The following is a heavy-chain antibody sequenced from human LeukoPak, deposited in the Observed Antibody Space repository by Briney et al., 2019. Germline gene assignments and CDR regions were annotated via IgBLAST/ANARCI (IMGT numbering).Heavy chain of an antibody. D-gene: IGHD6-19*01. CDR3: AKDNKQWLGNNAFDI. CDR2: ISWNSGSI. J-gene: IGHJ3*02. V-gene: IGHV3-9*03. CDR1: GFTFDDYA. Sequence: GGSLRLSCAASGFTFDDYAMHWVRQAPGKGLEWVSGISWNSGSIGYADSAKGRFTISRDNAKNSLYLQMNSLRAEDMALYYCAKDNKQWLGNNAFDIWGQGTMVTVSS.